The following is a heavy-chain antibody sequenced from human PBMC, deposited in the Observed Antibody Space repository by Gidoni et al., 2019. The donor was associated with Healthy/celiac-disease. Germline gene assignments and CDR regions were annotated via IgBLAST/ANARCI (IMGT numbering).Heavy chain of an antibody. D-gene: IGHD3-3*01. V-gene: IGHV3-15*01. J-gene: IGHJ6*02. CDR1: GFTFSNAW. Sequence: EVQLVESGGGLVKTGGSLRLSCAASGFTFSNAWMSWVRKAQGKGREWVGRIKSKTDGGTTDYAAPVKGRFTISRDDSKNTLYLQMNSLKTEDTAVYYCTTHITIFGVVDGMDVWGQGTTVTVSS. CDR2: IKSKTDGGTT. CDR3: TTHITIFGVVDGMDV.